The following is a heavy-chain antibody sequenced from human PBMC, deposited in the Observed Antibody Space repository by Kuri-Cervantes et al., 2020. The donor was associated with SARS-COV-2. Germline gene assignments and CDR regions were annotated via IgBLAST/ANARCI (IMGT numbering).Heavy chain of an antibody. CDR3: AREIGYCTGGVCYFPQSFGYYYYYMDV. Sequence: ASVKVSCKASGYTFTSYGISWVRQAPGQGLEWIGWISAYNGNTNYAQKLQGRVTMTTDTSTSTAYMELRSLRSDDTAAYYCAREIGYCTGGVCYFPQSFGYYYYYMDVWGKGTTVTVSS. D-gene: IGHD2-8*02. CDR2: ISAYNGNT. V-gene: IGHV1-18*01. CDR1: GYTFTSYG. J-gene: IGHJ6*03.